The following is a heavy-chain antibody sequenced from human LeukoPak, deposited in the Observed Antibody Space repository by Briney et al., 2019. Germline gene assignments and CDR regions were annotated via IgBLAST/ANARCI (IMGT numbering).Heavy chain of an antibody. CDR1: GFTVSSNY. CDR3: ARSSGSYNCFEY. J-gene: IGHJ4*02. CDR2: IYSGVST. D-gene: IGHD6-19*01. V-gene: IGHV3-53*01. Sequence: GGSLRLSCAASGFTVSSNYMSWVRQAPGKGLEWVSVIYSGVSTYYADSVKGRFTISRDNSKNTLYLQMNSLRAEDTAVYYCARSSGSYNCFEYWGQGTLVTVSS.